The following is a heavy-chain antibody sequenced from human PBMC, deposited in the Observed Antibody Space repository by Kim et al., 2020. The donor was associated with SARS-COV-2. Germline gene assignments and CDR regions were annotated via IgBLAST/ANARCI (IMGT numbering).Heavy chain of an antibody. D-gene: IGHD6-13*01. CDR2: ITWNSGRK. V-gene: IGHV3-9*01. CDR3: VKELATVTGYYYGMDV. J-gene: IGHJ6*02. Sequence: GGSLRLSCAASGFTFGDYAMHWVRQGPGKGLEWVSSITWNSGRKAYGDSVRGRFTISRDNAKNSLYLQMNSLRVEDTALYYCVKELATVTGYYYGMDVWGQGTPVIVSS. CDR1: GFTFGDYA.